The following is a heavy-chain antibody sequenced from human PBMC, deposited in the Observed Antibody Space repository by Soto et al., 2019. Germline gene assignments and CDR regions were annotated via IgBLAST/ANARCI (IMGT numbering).Heavy chain of an antibody. CDR3: ARVPGP. CDR1: GGSISSGGYS. Sequence: PTETLSLTCAVSGGSISSGGYSWSWIRQPPGKSLEWIGYIYHSGSTYYNPSLKSRVTRSVDRSKNQISLKRSSVTAAHPAMYYCARVPGPWGQGTLVRVSS. J-gene: IGHJ5*02. D-gene: IGHD7-27*01. V-gene: IGHV4-30-2*01. CDR2: IYHSGST.